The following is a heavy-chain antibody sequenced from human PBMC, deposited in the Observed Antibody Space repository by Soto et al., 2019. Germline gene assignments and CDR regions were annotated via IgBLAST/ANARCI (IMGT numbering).Heavy chain of an antibody. CDR1: GGFNSYS. J-gene: IGHJ5*02. V-gene: IGHV1-69*06. CDR2: IIPIFATP. CDR3: ARGGPVIIPAATNWFDP. D-gene: IGHD2-2*01. Sequence: QVQLVQSGAEVKKPGSSVKVSCKGSGGFNSYSISWVRQAPGQGPEWMGGIIPIFATPTYAQKFQGRVTITADKSTSAAYMELSRLTSEAPAVYYCARGGPVIIPAATNWFDPWGQGTLVSVSS.